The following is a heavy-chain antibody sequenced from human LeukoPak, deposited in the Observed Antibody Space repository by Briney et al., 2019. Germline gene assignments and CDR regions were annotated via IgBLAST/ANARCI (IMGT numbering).Heavy chain of an antibody. J-gene: IGHJ4*02. CDR2: IYPGDSET. CDR1: GYDFSDYW. D-gene: IGHD3-3*01. Sequence: GESLKISXKGFGYDFSDYWMTWVRQKPGKGLEWIGIIYPGDSETRYGPSFQGQVTISADKSINTAYLHWSSLKASDTAMYYCARHVGDFWSGFSIDSWGQGTLVTVSS. CDR3: ARHVGDFWSGFSIDS. V-gene: IGHV5-51*01.